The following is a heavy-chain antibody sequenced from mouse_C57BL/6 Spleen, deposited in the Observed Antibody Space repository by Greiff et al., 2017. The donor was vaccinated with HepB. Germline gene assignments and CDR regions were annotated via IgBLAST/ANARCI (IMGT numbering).Heavy chain of an antibody. V-gene: IGHV1-81*01. CDR1: GYTFTSYG. Sequence: VQLKESGAELARPGASVKLSCKASGYTFTSYGISWVKQRTGQGLEWIGEIYPRSGNTYYNEKFKGKATLTADKSSSTAYMELRSLTSEDSAVYFCAGGSSLYWYFDVWGTGTTVTVSS. J-gene: IGHJ1*03. CDR3: AGGSSLYWYFDV. CDR2: IYPRSGNT. D-gene: IGHD1-1*01.